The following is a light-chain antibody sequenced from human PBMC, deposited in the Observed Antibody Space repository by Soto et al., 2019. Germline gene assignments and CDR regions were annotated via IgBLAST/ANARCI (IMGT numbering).Light chain of an antibody. CDR2: EDS. CDR3: QVWDSSSDHLYV. Sequence: SYELTQPPSMSAPSGQTGRITCGGTNIGSKSVHWYQQKPGQAPVLAVYEDSDRPSRIPERFSCSKSANTATLTISRVDGGDEADYYCQVWDSSSDHLYVFRTGTKVTVL. CDR1: NIGSKS. V-gene: IGLV3-21*02. J-gene: IGLJ1*01.